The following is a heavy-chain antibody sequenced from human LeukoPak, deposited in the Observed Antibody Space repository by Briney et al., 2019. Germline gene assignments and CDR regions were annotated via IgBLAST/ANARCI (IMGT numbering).Heavy chain of an antibody. Sequence: ASVKVSCKASGYTFTSYYMHWVRQAPGQGLEWMGIINPSGGSTSYAQKFQGRVTVTTDESRTTAYMELSSLRSEDTALYYCASRYTTSRHFDWDVDYWGQGTLLTVSS. CDR3: ASRYTTSRHFDWDVDY. D-gene: IGHD3-9*01. V-gene: IGHV1-46*01. CDR1: GYTFTSYY. CDR2: INPSGGST. J-gene: IGHJ4*02.